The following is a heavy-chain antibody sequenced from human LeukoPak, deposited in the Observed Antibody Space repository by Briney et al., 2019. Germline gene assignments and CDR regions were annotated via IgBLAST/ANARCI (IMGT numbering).Heavy chain of an antibody. D-gene: IGHD1-14*01. CDR1: GYTFTGYY. CDR3: ARDIKTYYYYYGMDV. V-gene: IGHV1-2*02. J-gene: IGHJ6*02. CDR2: INPNSGGT. Sequence: ASVKVSCKASGYTFTGYYMHWVRQAPGQVLEWMGWINPNSGGTNYAQKFQGRVTMTRDTSISTAYMELSRLRSDDTAVYYCARDIKTYYYYYGMDVWGQGTTVTVSS.